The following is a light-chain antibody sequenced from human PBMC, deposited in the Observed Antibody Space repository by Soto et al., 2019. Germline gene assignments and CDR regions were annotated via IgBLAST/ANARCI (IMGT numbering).Light chain of an antibody. CDR1: QSVYNY. CDR2: DAS. J-gene: IGKJ4*01. V-gene: IGKV3-15*01. CDR3: QQCKNWPLT. Sequence: EIVMTQSPATLSVSPGEGATLSCNASQSVYNYLAWYQQRPGQPPRLLIYDASTRATSISARFSGSGYGTESTLTNSSLQSEDFADYFCQQCKNWPLTFGGGTKVESK.